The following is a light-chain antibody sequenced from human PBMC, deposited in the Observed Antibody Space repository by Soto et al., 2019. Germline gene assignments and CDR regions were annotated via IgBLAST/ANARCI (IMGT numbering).Light chain of an antibody. Sequence: EVVLTQSPGTLSLSPGEGATLSCRASQTVAYSYLAWYRQKPGQTPKLLIYGASSRATGIPDRVSGSGSGTNFTLTISRLEPEDFAVYYCQQYGSSPYTFGQGTKLEIK. CDR2: GAS. CDR3: QQYGSSPYT. V-gene: IGKV3-20*01. CDR1: QTVAYSY. J-gene: IGKJ2*01.